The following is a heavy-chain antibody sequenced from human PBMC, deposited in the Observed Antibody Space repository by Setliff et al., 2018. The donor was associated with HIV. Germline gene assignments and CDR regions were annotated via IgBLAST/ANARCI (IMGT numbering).Heavy chain of an antibody. D-gene: IGHD6-19*01. CDR1: GGSMSSGSYF. CDR3: ARGGSGGEQWLVRYYYYYYMDV. CDR2: IYTSGST. Sequence: SETLSLTCTVSGGSMSSGSYFWSWVRQPAGKGLEWIGRIYTSGSTDYNPSLKSRLTISVDTPKNQFSLKLSSVTAADTAVYYCARGGSGGEQWLVRYYYYYYMDVWGKGTTVTVSS. V-gene: IGHV4-61*02. J-gene: IGHJ6*03.